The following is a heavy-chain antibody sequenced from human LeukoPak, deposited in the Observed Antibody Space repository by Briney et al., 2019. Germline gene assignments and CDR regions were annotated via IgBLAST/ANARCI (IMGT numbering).Heavy chain of an antibody. CDR2: ISAYNGNT. CDR1: GYTFTSYG. Sequence: ASVKVSCTASGYTFTSYGISWVRQAPGQGLEWMGWISAYNGNTNYAQTLQGRVTMTTDTSTSIAYMELRSLRSDDTAVYYCARVSTNGIDFDYWGQGTLVTVSS. CDR3: ARVSTNGIDFDY. J-gene: IGHJ4*02. D-gene: IGHD2-8*01. V-gene: IGHV1-18*01.